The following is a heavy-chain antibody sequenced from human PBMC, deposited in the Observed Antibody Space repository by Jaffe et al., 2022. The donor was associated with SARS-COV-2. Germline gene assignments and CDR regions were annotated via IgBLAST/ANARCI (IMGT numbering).Heavy chain of an antibody. CDR1: GYTFTSLD. Sequence: QVQLVQSGAEVKKPGASVKVSCKASGYTFTSLDINWVRQTPGQGLEWMGWMSPNSGNAAYAQEFQGRVTMTRDTSIRTAYMELSSLTSEDTAVYYCARGVNAGVDHWGQGTLITVSS. CDR2: MSPNSGNA. D-gene: IGHD3-10*01. V-gene: IGHV1-8*01. CDR3: ARGVNAGVDH. J-gene: IGHJ4*02.